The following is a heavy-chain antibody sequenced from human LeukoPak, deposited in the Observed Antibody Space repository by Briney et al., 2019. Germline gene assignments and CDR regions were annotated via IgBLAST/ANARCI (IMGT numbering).Heavy chain of an antibody. CDR3: ARRRRGGSGSYEGYYFDY. CDR1: GFTFSSYE. D-gene: IGHD3-10*01. Sequence: GGSLRLSCAASGFTFSSYEMNWARQAPGKGLEWVSYISSSGSTIYYADSVKGRFTISRDNAKNSLYLQMNSLRAEDTALYHCARRRRGGSGSYEGYYFDYWGQGTLVTVSS. J-gene: IGHJ4*02. CDR2: ISSSGSTI. V-gene: IGHV3-48*03.